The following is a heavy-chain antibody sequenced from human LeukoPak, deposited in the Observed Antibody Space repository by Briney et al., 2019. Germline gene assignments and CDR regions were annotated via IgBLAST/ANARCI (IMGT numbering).Heavy chain of an antibody. CDR3: ARSLPPYYYDSSGHNAFDI. J-gene: IGHJ3*02. V-gene: IGHV3-48*03. CDR2: ISSSGSTI. CDR1: GFTFSSYE. D-gene: IGHD3-22*01. Sequence: GGSLRLSCAASGFTFSSYEMNWVRRAPGKGVEGGSYISSSGSTIYYADSVKGRFTISRDNAKDSLYLQMNSLRAEDTAVYYCARSLPPYYYDSSGHNAFDIWGQGTMVTVSS.